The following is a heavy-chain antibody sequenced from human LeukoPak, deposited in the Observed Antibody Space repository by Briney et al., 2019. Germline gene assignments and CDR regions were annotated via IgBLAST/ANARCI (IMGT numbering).Heavy chain of an antibody. V-gene: IGHV3-21*01. Sequence: GGSLRLSCAASGFTFSSYSMNWVRQAPGKGLEWVSSISSSSSYIYYADSVKGRFTISRDNAKNSLYLQMNSLRAEDTAVYYCAKENHYYDSQAVDYWGQGTLVTVSS. D-gene: IGHD3-22*01. CDR1: GFTFSSYS. CDR2: ISSSSSYI. J-gene: IGHJ4*02. CDR3: AKENHYYDSQAVDY.